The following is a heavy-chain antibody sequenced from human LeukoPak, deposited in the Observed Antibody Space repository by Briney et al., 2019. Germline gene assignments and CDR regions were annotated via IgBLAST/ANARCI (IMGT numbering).Heavy chain of an antibody. D-gene: IGHD5-12*01. V-gene: IGHV3-74*01. J-gene: IGHJ4*02. CDR2: IYTGGSSP. CDR1: GFTLSSYW. Sequence: GGSLRLSCAVSGFTLSSYWMHWVRQAPGKGLEWVSRIYTGGSSPTYAESLKGRVTISRDNAKNTLYLQVNSLRAEDTAVYYCVRGNSGYGNFDYWGQGTLVTVSP. CDR3: VRGNSGYGNFDY.